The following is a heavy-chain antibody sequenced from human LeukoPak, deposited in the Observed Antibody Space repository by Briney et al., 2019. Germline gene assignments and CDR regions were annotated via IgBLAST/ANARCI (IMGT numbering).Heavy chain of an antibody. D-gene: IGHD3-22*01. Sequence: SETLSLTCTVSGGSISSSSYYWGWIRQPPGKGLEWIGSIYYSGSTYYNPSLKSRVTISVDTSKNQFSLKLSSVTAADTAVYYCAREGDYYDSSGSFDCWGQGTLVTVSS. V-gene: IGHV4-39*07. CDR3: AREGDYYDSSGSFDC. J-gene: IGHJ4*02. CDR1: GGSISSSSYY. CDR2: IYYSGST.